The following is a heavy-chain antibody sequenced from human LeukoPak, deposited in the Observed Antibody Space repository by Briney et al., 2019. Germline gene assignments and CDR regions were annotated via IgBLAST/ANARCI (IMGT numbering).Heavy chain of an antibody. CDR2: ISTGGRTV. CDR3: ARGATVTYYFDH. D-gene: IGHD4-17*01. Sequence: PGGSLRLSCAGSGFTFSSYNMNWVRQAPGKGLEWLSYISTGGRTVKYADSVKGRFTISRDNARSSLFLQMSNLRVEDTAVYFCARGATVTYYFDHWGQGALVAVSS. CDR1: GFTFSSYN. J-gene: IGHJ4*02. V-gene: IGHV3-48*03.